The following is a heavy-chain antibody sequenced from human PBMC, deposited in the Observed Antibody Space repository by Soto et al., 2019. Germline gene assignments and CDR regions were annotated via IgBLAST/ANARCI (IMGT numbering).Heavy chain of an antibody. J-gene: IGHJ4*02. V-gene: IGHV4-59*08. Sequence: SETLSLTCTVSGGSISSYYWSWIRQPPGKGLEWIGYIYYSGSTNYNPSLKSRVTISVDTSKNQFSLKLGSVTAADTAVYYCARHSYDIVATDYWGQGTLVTVSS. CDR3: ARHSYDIVATDY. D-gene: IGHD5-12*01. CDR2: IYYSGST. CDR1: GGSISSYY.